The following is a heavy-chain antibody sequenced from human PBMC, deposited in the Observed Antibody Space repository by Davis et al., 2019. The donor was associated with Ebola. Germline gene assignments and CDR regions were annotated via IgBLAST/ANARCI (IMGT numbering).Heavy chain of an antibody. D-gene: IGHD2-21*02. CDR2: ISSSSNYI. J-gene: IGHJ2*01. Sequence: GGSLRLSCAASGFTFSSNSMNWVRQAPGKGLEWVSFISSSSNYIYYADSVKGRFTVSRDNAKNSLYLQMNSLRAEDTAVYYCVRDPALVVTGGGWFFVLWGRGTLVTVSS. CDR3: VRDPALVVTGGGWFFVL. V-gene: IGHV3-21*01. CDR1: GFTFSSNS.